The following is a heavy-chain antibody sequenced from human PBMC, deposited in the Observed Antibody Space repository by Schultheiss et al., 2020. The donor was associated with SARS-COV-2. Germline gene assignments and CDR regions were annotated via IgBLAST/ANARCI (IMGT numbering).Heavy chain of an antibody. CDR1: GFTFSSYE. Sequence: GGSLRLSCAASGFTFSSYEMNWVRQAPGKGLEWVSYISSSGSTIYYADSVKGRFTISRDNAKNSLYLQMNSLRAEDTAVYYCARTKPVWFGEIEDSGFDYWGQGTLVTVSS. V-gene: IGHV3-48*03. CDR3: ARTKPVWFGEIEDSGFDY. J-gene: IGHJ4*02. D-gene: IGHD3-10*01. CDR2: ISSSGSTI.